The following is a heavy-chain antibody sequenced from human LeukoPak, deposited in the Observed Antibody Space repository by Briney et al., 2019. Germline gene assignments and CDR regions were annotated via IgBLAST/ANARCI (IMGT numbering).Heavy chain of an antibody. J-gene: IGHJ4*02. V-gene: IGHV3-23*01. Sequence: RPGGSLRLSCAASGFTFSGFAMNWIRQAPGKGLEWVSSISRSGGSTFYADSVKGRFTISRDNAKNTVYLQMESLIAEDTALYYCAKDYAVGSIDYWGQGTLVTVSS. CDR3: AKDYAVGSIDY. D-gene: IGHD3-16*01. CDR1: GFTFSGFA. CDR2: ISRSGGST.